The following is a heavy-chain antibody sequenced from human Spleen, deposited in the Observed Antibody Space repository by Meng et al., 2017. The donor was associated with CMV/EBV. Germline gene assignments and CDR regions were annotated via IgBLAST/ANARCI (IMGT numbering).Heavy chain of an antibody. Sequence: GGSLRLSCAASGFTFSSYWMSWVRQTPGKGLEWVANIKQDGSERYYVDSVKGRFTISRDNAKNSLYLQMHSLRAEDTAVYYCARIGEWEPPNTYFDCWGQGTLVTVSS. CDR2: IKQDGSER. J-gene: IGHJ4*02. D-gene: IGHD1-14*01. CDR1: GFTFSSYW. V-gene: IGHV3-7*01. CDR3: ARIGEWEPPNTYFDC.